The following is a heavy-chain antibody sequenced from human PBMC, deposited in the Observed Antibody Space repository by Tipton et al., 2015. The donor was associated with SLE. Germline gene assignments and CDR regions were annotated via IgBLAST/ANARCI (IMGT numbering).Heavy chain of an antibody. D-gene: IGHD3-22*01. CDR2: INTNTGHP. J-gene: IGHJ4*02. CDR1: GYTFTTYA. V-gene: IGHV7-4-1*02. CDR3: AREGHYFDDSGHL. Sequence: QLVQSGSELKKPGAPVKVSCKASGYTFTTYAINWVRQAPGRGLEWMGWINTNTGHPTFAQDFTGRFVFSLDTSVSTAYLQISSLKAEDTAVYYCAREGHYFDDSGHLWGQGTLVTVSS.